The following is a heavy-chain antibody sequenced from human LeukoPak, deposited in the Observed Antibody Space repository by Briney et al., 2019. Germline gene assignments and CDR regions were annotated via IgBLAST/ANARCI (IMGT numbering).Heavy chain of an antibody. CDR2: ISSSSSTI. CDR1: GFTFSSYS. D-gene: IGHD6-6*01. V-gene: IGHV3-48*01. J-gene: IGHJ4*02. Sequence: GGSLRLSCAASGFTFSSYSMSWVRQAPGKGLEWVSYISSSSSTIYYADSVKRRFTISRDNAKNSLYLQMNSLRAEDTAVYYCARDPVEYSSSSEHYDYWGQGTLVPVSS. CDR3: ARDPVEYSSSSEHYDY.